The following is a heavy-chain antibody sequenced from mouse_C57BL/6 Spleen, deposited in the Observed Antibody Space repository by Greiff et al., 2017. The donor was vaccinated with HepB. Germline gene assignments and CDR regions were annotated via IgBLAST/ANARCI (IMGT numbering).Heavy chain of an antibody. CDR1: GFSLTSYG. D-gene: IGHD4-1*01. CDR3: AREEANWAYFDY. CDR2: IWSGGST. J-gene: IGHJ2*01. Sequence: VKLMESGPGLVQPSQSLSITCTVSGFSLTSYGVHWVRQSPGKGLEWLGVIWSGGSTDYNAAFISRLSISKDNSKSQVFFKMNSLQADDTAIYYCAREEANWAYFDYWGQGTTLTVSS. V-gene: IGHV2-2*01.